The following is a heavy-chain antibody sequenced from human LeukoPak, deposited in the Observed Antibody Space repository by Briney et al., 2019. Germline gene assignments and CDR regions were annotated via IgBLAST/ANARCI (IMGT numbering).Heavy chain of an antibody. CDR2: ISWNSGSI. D-gene: IGHD4-17*01. CDR1: GFTFDDYA. Sequence: SLRLSCAASGFTFDDYAMHWVRQAPGKGLEWGSGISWNSGSIGYADSVKGRFTNSRDNAKNSLYQQMNSLGAEDTALYYCAKGWAGDYGDYGYVDYWGQGTLVTVSS. CDR3: AKGWAGDYGDYGYVDY. J-gene: IGHJ4*02. V-gene: IGHV3-9*01.